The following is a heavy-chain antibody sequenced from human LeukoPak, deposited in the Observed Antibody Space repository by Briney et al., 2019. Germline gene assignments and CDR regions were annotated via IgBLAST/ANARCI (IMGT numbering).Heavy chain of an antibody. J-gene: IGHJ6*02. CDR3: ARDDPARYGPHYYGMDV. V-gene: IGHV4-31*03. D-gene: IGHD5-18*01. CDR1: GGSIGSGGYY. Sequence: SQTLSLTCTISGGSIGSGGYYWNWIRQHPGKGLEWIGYIYNSGSTYYNPSLESRVAISVDTSKSQFSLKLSSVTAADAAVYYCARDDPARYGPHYYGMDVWGQGTTVTVSS. CDR2: IYNSGST.